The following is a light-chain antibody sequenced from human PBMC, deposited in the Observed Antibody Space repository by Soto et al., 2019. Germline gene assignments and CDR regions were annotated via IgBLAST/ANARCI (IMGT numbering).Light chain of an antibody. CDR1: QSISSW. V-gene: IGKV1-5*03. Sequence: DIQMTQSPSTLSASVGDRVTITCWASQSISSWLAWYQQKPGKAPKPLIYKASSLESGVPSRFSGSGAGTEFFLTISSLQPDYFATYYCQQYNSYSPMYTFGEGTKLEIK. J-gene: IGKJ2*01. CDR2: KAS. CDR3: QQYNSYSPMYT.